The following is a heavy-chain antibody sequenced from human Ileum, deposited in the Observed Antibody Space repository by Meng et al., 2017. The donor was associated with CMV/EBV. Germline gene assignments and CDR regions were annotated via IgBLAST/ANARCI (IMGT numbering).Heavy chain of an antibody. CDR2: SSHSGNT. CDR1: SGSFSDFF. Sequence: QVQLHQCGAGLLKPSETLSLPCAVYSGSFSDFFWGWIRQPPGKGLEWIGESSHSGNTKYNPSLKSRVTISVDASKNQFSLNMRSVTAADTAVYYCARGRDFWWEVDYTGQGTLVTVSS. CDR3: ARGRDFWWEVDY. J-gene: IGHJ4*02. V-gene: IGHV4-34*01. D-gene: IGHD1-26*01.